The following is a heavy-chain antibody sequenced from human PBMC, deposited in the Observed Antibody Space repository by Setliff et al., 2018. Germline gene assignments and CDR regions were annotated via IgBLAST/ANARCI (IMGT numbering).Heavy chain of an antibody. V-gene: IGHV5-51*01. CDR3: ARSDYGDYFAWDSYGMDV. D-gene: IGHD4-17*01. CDR1: GYSFTSYW. CDR2: IYPGDSDT. Sequence: GESLKISCKGSGYSFTSYWIAWVRQMPGKGLEWMGIIYPGDSDTRYSPSFQGQVTISADRSTRTAYLQWSSLKASDTAVYYCARSDYGDYFAWDSYGMDVWGQGTTVTVSS. J-gene: IGHJ6*02.